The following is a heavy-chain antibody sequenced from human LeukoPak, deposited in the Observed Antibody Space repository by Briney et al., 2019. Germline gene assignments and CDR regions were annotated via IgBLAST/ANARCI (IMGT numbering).Heavy chain of an antibody. CDR3: ARDREAVAGRGYYYYYYMDV. CDR2: TYYRSKWYN. V-gene: IGHV6-1*01. Sequence: SQTLSLTCALSGDSVSSNSAAWNWIRQSPSRGLEWLGRTYYRSKWYNDYAVSVKSRITINPDTSKNQFSLQLNSVTPEDTAVYYCARDREAVAGRGYYYYYYMDVWGKGTTVTISS. CDR1: GDSVSSNSAA. J-gene: IGHJ6*03. D-gene: IGHD6-19*01.